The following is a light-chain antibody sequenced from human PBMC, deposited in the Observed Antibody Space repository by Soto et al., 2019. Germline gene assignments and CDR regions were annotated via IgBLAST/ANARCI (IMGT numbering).Light chain of an antibody. V-gene: IGKV3-11*01. CDR3: QQRSNWHLT. CDR1: RSVSSY. Sequence: EIVLTQSPATLSLSPGESATLSCRARRSVSSYLAWYQQKPGQAPRLLIYDASNRATGIPARFSGSGSGTDFTLTISSLEPEDFAVYYCQQRSNWHLTFGGGTKVEIK. J-gene: IGKJ4*01. CDR2: DAS.